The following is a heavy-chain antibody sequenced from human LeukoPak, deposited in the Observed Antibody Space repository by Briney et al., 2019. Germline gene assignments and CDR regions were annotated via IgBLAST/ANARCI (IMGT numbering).Heavy chain of an antibody. Sequence: QSGGPLRLSCAASGFTFSSYGMHWVRQAPGKGLEWVAVIWYDGSNKYYPDSVQGRFTISRDNSKNTLYLQVNSLRAEDTAVYYCARDRSMSGWYIDLWGRGTLVTVSS. J-gene: IGHJ2*01. CDR2: IWYDGSNK. V-gene: IGHV3-33*01. D-gene: IGHD2/OR15-2a*01. CDR1: GFTFSSYG. CDR3: ARDRSMSGWYIDL.